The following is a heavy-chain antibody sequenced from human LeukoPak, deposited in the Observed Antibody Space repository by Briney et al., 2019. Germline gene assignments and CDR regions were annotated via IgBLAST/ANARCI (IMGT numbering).Heavy chain of an antibody. CDR2: IGSSGTTR. D-gene: IGHD6-19*01. CDR1: GFPFSIYE. Sequence: GGSLRLSCAVSGFPFSIYEMNWVRQAPGKGLEWVSKIGSSGTTRYYADSVKGRFSISRDNAKNSLYLQMNSLRVEDTGVYYCALLAVASEFDDGGQGALVTVSS. V-gene: IGHV3-48*03. CDR3: ALLAVASEFDD. J-gene: IGHJ4*02.